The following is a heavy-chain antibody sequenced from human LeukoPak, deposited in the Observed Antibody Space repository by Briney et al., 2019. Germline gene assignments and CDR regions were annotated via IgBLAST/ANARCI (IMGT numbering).Heavy chain of an antibody. CDR3: ATGRDGYNLDY. CDR2: ISYDGSNK. CDR1: GFTFSSYA. J-gene: IGHJ4*02. V-gene: IGHV3-30-3*01. D-gene: IGHD5-24*01. Sequence: GGSLRLSCAASGFTFSSYAMHWVRQAPGKGLEWVAVISYDGSNKYYADSVKGRFTISRDNSKNTLYLQVNSLRAEDTAVYYCATGRDGYNLDYWGQGTLVTVSS.